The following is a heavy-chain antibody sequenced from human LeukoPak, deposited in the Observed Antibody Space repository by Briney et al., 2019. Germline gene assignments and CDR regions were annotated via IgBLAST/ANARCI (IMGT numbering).Heavy chain of an antibody. CDR3: ARVRAIAVAGHIPYYFDY. D-gene: IGHD6-19*01. CDR1: GGSISSSSYY. J-gene: IGHJ4*02. V-gene: IGHV4-39*07. Sequence: SETLSLTCTVSGGSISSSSYYWGWIRQPPGKGLERIGSIYYSGSTYYNPSLKSRVTISVDTSKNQFSLKLSSVTAADTAVYYCARVRAIAVAGHIPYYFDYWGQGTLVTVSS. CDR2: IYYSGST.